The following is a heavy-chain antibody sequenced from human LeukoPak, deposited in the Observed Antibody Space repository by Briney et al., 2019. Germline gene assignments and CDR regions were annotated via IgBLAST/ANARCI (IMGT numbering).Heavy chain of an antibody. D-gene: IGHD6-25*01. J-gene: IGHJ4*02. CDR1: GYTFTNYH. CDR3: ARTTSFTASGYDY. Sequence: ASVTVSCKASGYTFTNYHINWVRRATGQGLEWMGWMYPNNGDSGYAQKFQGRVTITRDTSISTSYMELRSLRSDDTAVYFCARTTSFTASGYDYWGQGTLVTVSS. V-gene: IGHV1-8*03. CDR2: MYPNNGDS.